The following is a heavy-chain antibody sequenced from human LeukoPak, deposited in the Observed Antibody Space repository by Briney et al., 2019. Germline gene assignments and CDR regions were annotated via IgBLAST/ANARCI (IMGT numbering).Heavy chain of an antibody. V-gene: IGHV1-69*06. CDR1: GGTFSSYA. Sequence: SVKVSCKASGGTFSSYAISWVRQAPGQGLEWMGGIIPIFGTANYAQKFQGRVTITADKSTSTAYMELSSLRSEDTAVYYCARARGGDMVRGVIIHNDAFDIWGQGTMVTVSS. D-gene: IGHD3-10*01. CDR2: IIPIFGTA. J-gene: IGHJ3*02. CDR3: ARARGGDMVRGVIIHNDAFDI.